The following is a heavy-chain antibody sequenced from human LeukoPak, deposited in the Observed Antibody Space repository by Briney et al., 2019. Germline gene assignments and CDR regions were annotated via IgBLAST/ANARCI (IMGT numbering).Heavy chain of an antibody. CDR2: INHSGST. D-gene: IGHD3-10*01. CDR3: ARAWHGSGSYKGDLNWFDP. J-gene: IGHJ5*02. Sequence: PSETLSLTCAVYGGSFSGYYWSWIRRPPGKGLEWIGEINHSGSTNYNPSLKSRVTISVDTSKNQFSLKLSSVTAADTAVYYCARAWHGSGSYKGDLNWFDPWGQGTLVTVSS. CDR1: GGSFSGYY. V-gene: IGHV4-34*01.